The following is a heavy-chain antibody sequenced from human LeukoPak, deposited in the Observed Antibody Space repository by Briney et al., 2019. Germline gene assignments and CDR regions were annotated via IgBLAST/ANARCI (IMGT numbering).Heavy chain of an antibody. V-gene: IGHV4-31*03. J-gene: IGHJ5*02. CDR1: GGSISSGGYY. D-gene: IGHD3-3*01. Sequence: SETLSLTCTVSGGSISSGGYYWSWIRQHPGKGLEWIGYIYYSGSTNYNPSLKSRVTISVDTSKNQFSLKLSSVTAADTAVYYCARNGLRFLNWFDPWGQGTLVTVSS. CDR3: ARNGLRFLNWFDP. CDR2: IYYSGST.